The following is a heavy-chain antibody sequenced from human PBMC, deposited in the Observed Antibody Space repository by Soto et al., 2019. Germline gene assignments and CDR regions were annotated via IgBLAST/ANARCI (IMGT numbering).Heavy chain of an antibody. V-gene: IGHV1-3*01. Sequence: ASVTVSCQASGYTITGYAMHWVRQAPGQRLEWMGWINAGNGNTKYSQKFQGRVTITRDTSASTAYMELSSLRSEDTAVYYCARDPTRGGDDAFDIWGQGTMVTVSS. CDR1: GYTITGYA. CDR3: ARDPTRGGDDAFDI. J-gene: IGHJ3*02. CDR2: INAGNGNT. D-gene: IGHD7-27*01.